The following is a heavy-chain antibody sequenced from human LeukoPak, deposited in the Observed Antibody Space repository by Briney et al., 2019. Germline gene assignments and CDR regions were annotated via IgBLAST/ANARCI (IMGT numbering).Heavy chain of an antibody. CDR1: GFTFSSYE. J-gene: IGHJ6*04. D-gene: IGHD3-10*02. Sequence: GGSLRLSCAASGFTFSSYEMSWVRQAPGKGPEWVSYISSSGSTIYYADSVKGRFTIPRDNAKNSLYLQMNSLRAEDTAVYYCAELGITMIGGVWGKGTTVTISS. CDR3: AELGITMIGGV. V-gene: IGHV3-48*03. CDR2: ISSSGSTI.